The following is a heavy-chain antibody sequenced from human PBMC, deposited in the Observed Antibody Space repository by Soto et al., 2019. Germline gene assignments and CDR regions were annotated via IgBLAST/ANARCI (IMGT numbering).Heavy chain of an antibody. D-gene: IGHD3-22*01. CDR1: GYTFTGYY. J-gene: IGHJ6*02. Sequence: GASVKVSCRASGYTFTGYYMHWVRQAPGQGLEWMGWINPNSGSTNYAQKFQGRVTMTRDTSISTAYMELSRLRSDDTAVYYCARDAGYYYDSSGGYYYGMDVWGQGTTVTV. CDR3: ARDAGYYYDSSGGYYYGMDV. V-gene: IGHV1-2*02. CDR2: INPNSGST.